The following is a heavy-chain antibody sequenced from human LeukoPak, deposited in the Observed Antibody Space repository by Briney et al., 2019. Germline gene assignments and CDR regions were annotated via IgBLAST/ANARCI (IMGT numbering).Heavy chain of an antibody. V-gene: IGHV3-33*01. CDR2: IWYDGSNK. J-gene: IGHJ5*02. CDR1: GFTFSSYG. D-gene: IGHD6-13*01. Sequence: GGSLRLSCAASGFTFSSYGMHWVRQAPGKGLEWVAVIWYDGSNKCYADSVKGRFTISRDNSKNTLYLQMNSLRAEDTAVYYCARDRLLSGYSSSWSEGNWSDPWGQGTLVTVSS. CDR3: ARDRLLSGYSSSWSEGNWSDP.